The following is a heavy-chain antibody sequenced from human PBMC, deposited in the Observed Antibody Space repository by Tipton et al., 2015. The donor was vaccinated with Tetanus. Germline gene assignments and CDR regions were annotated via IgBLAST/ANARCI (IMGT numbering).Heavy chain of an antibody. J-gene: IGHJ5*02. CDR1: GVSISDKKYY. D-gene: IGHD3-10*01. Sequence: TLSLTCNVSGVSISDKKYYWGWIRQPPGKGLEWIASIYFKGDTYFSPSLKSRVTIAVDTSQNLFSLRLTSVTAADTAVYYCARRLYGYWFDPWGQGILVTVSS. CDR3: ARRLYGYWFDP. V-gene: IGHV4-39*02. CDR2: IYFKGDT.